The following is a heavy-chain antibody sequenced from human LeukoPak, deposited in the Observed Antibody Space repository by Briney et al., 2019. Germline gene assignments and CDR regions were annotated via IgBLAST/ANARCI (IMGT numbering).Heavy chain of an antibody. D-gene: IGHD1-7*01. J-gene: IGHJ6*02. V-gene: IGHV4-34*01. CDR2: INHSGST. Sequence: SETLSLTCAVYGGSFSGYYWSWIRQPPGKGLEWIGEINHSGSTNYNPSLKSRVTISVDTSKNQFSLKLSSVTAADTAVYYCARSHGLELRSRYGMDVWGQGTTVTVSS. CDR3: ARSHGLELRSRYGMDV. CDR1: GGSFSGYY.